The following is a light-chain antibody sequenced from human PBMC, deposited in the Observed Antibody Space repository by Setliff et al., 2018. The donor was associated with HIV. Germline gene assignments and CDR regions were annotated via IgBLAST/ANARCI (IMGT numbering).Light chain of an antibody. CDR1: SNDVGRYDL. Sequence: QSVLTQPASVSGSPGQSITISCTGTSNDVGRYDLVSWYQQHPARAPKLIIYQATRRPSGVSNRFSGSKSGNVASLTISGIQAEDEADYYCCSNTGSNTFVFGTGTKVTVL. J-gene: IGLJ1*01. CDR3: CSNTGSNTFV. V-gene: IGLV2-23*01. CDR2: QAT.